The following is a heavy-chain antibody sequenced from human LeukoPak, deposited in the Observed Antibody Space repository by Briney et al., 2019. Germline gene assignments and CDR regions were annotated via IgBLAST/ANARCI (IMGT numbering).Heavy chain of an antibody. CDR1: GASISNNNW. D-gene: IGHD1-26*01. J-gene: IGHJ4*02. CDR2: IFHAGST. CDR3: ARHISSGGTYAHFDY. Sequence: SETLSLTCSVSGASISNNNWWNWMRQPPGKGLEWIGDIFHAGSTNYNPSLKSRVTISLDKSKNQFSLTLTSVTAADTAVYYCARHISSGGTYAHFDYWGQGTLVTVSS. V-gene: IGHV4-4*02.